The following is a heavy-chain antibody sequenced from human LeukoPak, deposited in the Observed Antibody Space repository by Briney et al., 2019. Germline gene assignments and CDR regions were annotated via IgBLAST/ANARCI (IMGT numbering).Heavy chain of an antibody. D-gene: IGHD1-26*01. J-gene: IGHJ4*02. V-gene: IGHV1-69*04. CDR2: IIPILGIA. CDR3: ARDRVGAHYFDY. CDR1: GGTFSSYA. Sequence: SVTVSCKASGGTFSSYAISWVRQAPGQGLEWMGRIIPILGIANYAQKFQGRVTITADKSTSTAYMELSSLRSEDTAVYYCARDRVGAHYFDYWGQGTLVTVSS.